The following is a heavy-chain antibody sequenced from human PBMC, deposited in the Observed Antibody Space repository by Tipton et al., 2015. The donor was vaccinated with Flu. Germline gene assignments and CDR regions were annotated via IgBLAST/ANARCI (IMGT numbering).Heavy chain of an antibody. CDR2: IYYGGST. Sequence: TLSLTCTVSGGSMNNYFWSWIRQRPGKGLEWIGYIYYGGSTDYNPSLKSRVSMSVDRSKNELSLGLTSVTAADTAVYFCARRDFSNYVSEPKNWFNVWGQGALGTVSS. D-gene: IGHD4-11*01. CDR3: ARRDFSNYVSEPKNWFNV. CDR1: GGSMNNYF. J-gene: IGHJ5*02. V-gene: IGHV4-59*08.